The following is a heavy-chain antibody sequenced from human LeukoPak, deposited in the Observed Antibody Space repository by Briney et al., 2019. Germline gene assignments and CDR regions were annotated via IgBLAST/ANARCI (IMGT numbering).Heavy chain of an antibody. CDR3: ARHKFGSGWYYFDY. J-gene: IGHJ4*02. CDR1: GGSISSSSYY. V-gene: IGHV4-39*01. Sequence: PSETPSLTCTVSGGSISSSSYYWGWIRQPPGKGPEWIGSIYYSGSTYYNPSLKSRVTISVDTSKNQFSLKLSSVTAADTAVYYCARHKFGSGWYYFDYWGQGTLVTVSS. CDR2: IYYSGST. D-gene: IGHD6-19*01.